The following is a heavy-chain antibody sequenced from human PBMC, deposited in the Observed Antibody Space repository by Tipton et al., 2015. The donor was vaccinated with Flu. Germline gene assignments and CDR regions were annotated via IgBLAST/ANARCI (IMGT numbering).Heavy chain of an antibody. Sequence: TLSLTCAVSGDYISSDYFWGWIRQPPGKGLEWIATIHRSGSTKYNPSLKSRVTISVDTSKNQFSLKLTSVTAADTAVYHCARYCRGGNCYNYWGQGTLVAVSS. CDR3: ARYCRGGNCYNY. CDR1: GDYISSDYF. CDR2: IHRSGST. V-gene: IGHV4-38-2*01. J-gene: IGHJ4*02. D-gene: IGHD2-15*01.